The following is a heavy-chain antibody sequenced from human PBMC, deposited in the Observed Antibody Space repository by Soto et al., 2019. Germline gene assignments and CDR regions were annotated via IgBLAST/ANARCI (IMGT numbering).Heavy chain of an antibody. Sequence: SETLSLTCTVSGGSISSGGYYWSWIRQHPGKGLEWIGYIYYSGSTYYNPSLKSRVTISVDTSKNQFSLKLSSVTAADTAVYYCARSITMIVGGTDAFDIWGQGTMVT. D-gene: IGHD3-22*01. J-gene: IGHJ3*02. CDR1: GGSISSGGYY. V-gene: IGHV4-31*03. CDR3: ARSITMIVGGTDAFDI. CDR2: IYYSGST.